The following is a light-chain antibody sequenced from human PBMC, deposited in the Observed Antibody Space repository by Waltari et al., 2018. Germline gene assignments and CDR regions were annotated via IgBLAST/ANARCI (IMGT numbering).Light chain of an antibody. CDR2: DGS. J-gene: IGLJ3*02. V-gene: IGLV2-23*01. CDR1: NSDVGSYNF. Sequence: QSALTQPASVSGSPGQSITISCTGTNSDVGSYNFVSWFQQHRGKAPKLIIYDGSKRPSGISNRCSGSKSGNTASLTISGLQAGDETDYYCCSYAGSSTWVFGGGTKLTVL. CDR3: CSYAGSSTWV.